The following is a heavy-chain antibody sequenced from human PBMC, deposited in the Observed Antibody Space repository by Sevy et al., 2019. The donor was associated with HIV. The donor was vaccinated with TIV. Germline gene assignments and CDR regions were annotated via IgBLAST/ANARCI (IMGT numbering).Heavy chain of an antibody. J-gene: IGHJ4*02. CDR1: GFTFSSYG. Sequence: GGSLRLSCAASGFTFSSYGMHWVRQAPGKGLEWVAVISYDGSNKYYADSVKGRFTISRDNSKNTLYLQMNSLRAEDTAVYYCAKDSHPLRYCDGLLDYWGQGTLVTVSS. CDR2: ISYDGSNK. CDR3: AKDSHPLRYCDGLLDY. D-gene: IGHD3-9*01. V-gene: IGHV3-30*18.